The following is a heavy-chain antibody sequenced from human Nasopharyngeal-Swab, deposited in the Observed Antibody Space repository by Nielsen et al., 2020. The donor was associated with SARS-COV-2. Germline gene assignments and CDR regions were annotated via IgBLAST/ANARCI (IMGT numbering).Heavy chain of an antibody. J-gene: IGHJ4*02. CDR2: VFYTGT. Sequence: SETLSLTCSVSGASISNRTYYWGWIRQSPENGLQWIGTVFYTGTYYNPSLQSRVTLSVDTSKNQFSLKLTSVTAADTAVYYCVRDESGDYLGLPFDAWGPGTLVTVSS. V-gene: IGHV4-39*07. CDR3: VRDESGDYLGLPFDA. CDR1: GASISNRTYY. D-gene: IGHD4-17*01.